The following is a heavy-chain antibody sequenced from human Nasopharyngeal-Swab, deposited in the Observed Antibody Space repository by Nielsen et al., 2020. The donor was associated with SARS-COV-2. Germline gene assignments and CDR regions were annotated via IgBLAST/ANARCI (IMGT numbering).Heavy chain of an antibody. CDR2: IKQDGSEK. V-gene: IGHV3-7*01. D-gene: IGHD6-13*01. Sequence: GESLKISCAASGFTFSSYWMSWVRQAPGKGLEWVANIKQDGSEKYYVDSVKGRFTISRDNSKNTLYLQMNSLRAEDTAVYYCAKGVERAAEDYWGQGTLVTVSS. CDR1: GFTFSSYW. J-gene: IGHJ4*02. CDR3: AKGVERAAEDY.